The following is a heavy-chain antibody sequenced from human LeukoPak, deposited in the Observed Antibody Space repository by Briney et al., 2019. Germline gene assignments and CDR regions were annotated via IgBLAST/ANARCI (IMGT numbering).Heavy chain of an antibody. V-gene: IGHV3-49*04. CDR3: AKEKLAAVSSETYNWFDP. J-gene: IGHJ5*02. D-gene: IGHD6-13*01. Sequence: GGSLRLSCTASGFTFGDYAMSWVRQAPGKGLEWVGFIRSKAYGGTTEYAASVKGRFTISRDDSKSIAYLQMNSLRAEDTALYYCAKEKLAAVSSETYNWFDPWGQGTLVTVSS. CDR1: GFTFGDYA. CDR2: IRSKAYGGTT.